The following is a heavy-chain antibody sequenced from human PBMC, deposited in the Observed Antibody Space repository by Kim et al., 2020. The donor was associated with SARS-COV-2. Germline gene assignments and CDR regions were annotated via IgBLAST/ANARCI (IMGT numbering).Heavy chain of an antibody. V-gene: IGHV3-23*01. CDR3: AKDGSRAFISVTFDI. CDR1: GFTFSSYA. Sequence: GGSLRLSCAASGFTFSSYAMSWVRQAPGKGLEWVSGMSGSGSATYYADSVKGRFTISRDNSKNTLYLQMNSRRTADTAVYYCAKDGSRAFISVTFDIWGQGTMVTVSS. D-gene: IGHD2-2*03. CDR2: MSGSGSAT. J-gene: IGHJ3*02.